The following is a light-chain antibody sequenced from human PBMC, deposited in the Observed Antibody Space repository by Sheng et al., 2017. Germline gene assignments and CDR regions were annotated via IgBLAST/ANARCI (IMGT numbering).Light chain of an antibody. CDR1: QSISSW. CDR3: QQYNSTPYT. Sequence: DIQMTQSPSTLSASVGDRVTITCRASQSISSWLAWYQQKPGKAPKLLIYKASSLESGVPSRFSGSGSGTEFTLTISSLQPDDFATYYCQQYNSTPYTFGQVTKLEI. V-gene: IGKV1-5*03. CDR2: KAS. J-gene: IGKJ2*01.